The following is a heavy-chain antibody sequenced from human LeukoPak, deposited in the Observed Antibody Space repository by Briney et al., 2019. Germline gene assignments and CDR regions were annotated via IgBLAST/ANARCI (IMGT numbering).Heavy chain of an antibody. D-gene: IGHD3-3*01. Sequence: GGSLRLSCAASGFNFSSYAMSWVRQAPGKGPEVVSAISGSGGSTYYADSVKGRFTISRDNSKNTLYLQMDSLRAEDTAVYYCARSIFGVVMQYFDYWGQGTLVTVSS. CDR1: GFNFSSYA. J-gene: IGHJ4*02. V-gene: IGHV3-23*01. CDR3: ARSIFGVVMQYFDY. CDR2: ISGSGGST.